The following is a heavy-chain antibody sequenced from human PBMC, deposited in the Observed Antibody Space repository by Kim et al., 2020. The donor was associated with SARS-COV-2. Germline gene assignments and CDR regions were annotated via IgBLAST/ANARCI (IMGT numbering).Heavy chain of an antibody. CDR1: GFSFRSFA. CDR3: AKELMITFGGLPVPNDAFDV. D-gene: IGHD3-16*01. Sequence: GGSLRLSCAASGFSFRSFAMSWVRQAPRKGLEWVSAISSSGTDTYYADSVKGRFTISRDNSKNTLYLQLNSLRADDTAIYFCAKELMITFGGLPVPNDAFDVWGRGTMVAVSS. V-gene: IGHV3-23*01. J-gene: IGHJ3*01. CDR2: ISSSGTDT.